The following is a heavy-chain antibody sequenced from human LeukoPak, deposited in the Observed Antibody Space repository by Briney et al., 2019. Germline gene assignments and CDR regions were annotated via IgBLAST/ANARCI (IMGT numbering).Heavy chain of an antibody. D-gene: IGHD1-1*01. J-gene: IGHJ3*02. CDR3: AKSQQLELFFGPDAFDI. V-gene: IGHV3-23*01. Sequence: GGSLRLSCVASGFTFRSHAMNWVRQAPGKGLEWVSAITGSGAGGTDYADSVKGRITISRDNSKNTVYLEMNSLRAEDTGVYYCAKSQQLELFFGPDAFDIWGQGTMVTVSS. CDR2: ITGSGAGGT. CDR1: GFTFRSHA.